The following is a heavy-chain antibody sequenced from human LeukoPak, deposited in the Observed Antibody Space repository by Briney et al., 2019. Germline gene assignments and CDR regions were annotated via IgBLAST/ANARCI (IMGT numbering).Heavy chain of an antibody. Sequence: SETLSLTCTVSGGSISSYYWSWIRQPPGKGLEWIGYIYYSGSTNYNPSLKSRVTISVDTSKNQFSLKLSSVTAADTAVYYCASVVVVAATPAHWFDPWGQGTLVTVSS. CDR3: ASVVVVAATPAHWFDP. CDR1: GGSISSYY. D-gene: IGHD2-15*01. J-gene: IGHJ5*02. V-gene: IGHV4-59*12. CDR2: IYYSGST.